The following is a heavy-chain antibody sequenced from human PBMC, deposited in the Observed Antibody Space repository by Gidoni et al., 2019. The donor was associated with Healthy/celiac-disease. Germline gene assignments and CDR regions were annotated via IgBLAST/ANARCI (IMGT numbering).Heavy chain of an antibody. CDR1: GLTFDDYA. D-gene: IGHD3-3*01. CDR2: ISGDGGST. V-gene: IGHV3-43*02. CDR3: AKDRVRRFQGFEFDY. Sequence: EVQLVESGGGVVQPGGSLRRSCAASGLTFDDYAMRWVRQAPGKGLEWFSLISGDGGSTYYADSVKGRFTISRDNSKNSLYLQMNSLRTEDTALYYCAKDRVRRFQGFEFDYWGQGTLVTVSS. J-gene: IGHJ4*02.